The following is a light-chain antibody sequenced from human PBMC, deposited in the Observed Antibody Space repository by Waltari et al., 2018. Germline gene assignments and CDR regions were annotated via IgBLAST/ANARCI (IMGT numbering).Light chain of an antibody. J-gene: IGKJ2*01. CDR1: RSDLYSGNSKNI. Sequence: DTVMTQSPDLLAVSLGERATTTCKSSRSDLYSGNSKNILAWYPQKSGQPPKLIIYWASTRKSGVPDRFVVSVSGTDVTLIISSLQAEDLAIYYCQQHYTTPRTFGQGTKLEI. CDR2: WAS. CDR3: QQHYTTPRT. V-gene: IGKV4-1*01.